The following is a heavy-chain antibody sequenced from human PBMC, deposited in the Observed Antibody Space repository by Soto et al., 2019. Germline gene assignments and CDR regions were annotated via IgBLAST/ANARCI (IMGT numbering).Heavy chain of an antibody. CDR3: ARDPWAADY. Sequence: EVPLVDSGGGLVQPGGSLRLSCAASGFTVSTKYMSWVRQAPGKGLEWVSVIYSGGSTFYADSVRGRFTIARDNSKNTVNLKMNSLRAEDTAVYYCARDPWAADYWGQGTLVTVSS. V-gene: IGHV3-66*01. J-gene: IGHJ4*02. CDR2: IYSGGST. D-gene: IGHD3-16*01. CDR1: GFTVSTKY.